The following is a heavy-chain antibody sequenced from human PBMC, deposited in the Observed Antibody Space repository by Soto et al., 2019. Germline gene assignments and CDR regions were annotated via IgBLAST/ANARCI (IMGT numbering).Heavy chain of an antibody. V-gene: IGHV3-33*01. J-gene: IGHJ3*02. Sequence: LRLSCAVSGFTFSSYGMHWVRQAPGKGLEWVAVIWYDGSNKYYADSVKGRFTISRDNSKNTLYLQMNSLRAEDTAVYYCARDLYGGNSGDAFDIWGQGTMVTVSS. D-gene: IGHD4-17*01. CDR3: ARDLYGGNSGDAFDI. CDR1: GFTFSSYG. CDR2: IWYDGSNK.